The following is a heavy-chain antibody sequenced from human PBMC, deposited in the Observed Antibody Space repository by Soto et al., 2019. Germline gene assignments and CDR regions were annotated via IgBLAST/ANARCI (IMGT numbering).Heavy chain of an antibody. CDR3: ARLGYGDYCLVDP. V-gene: IGHV1-18*01. Sequence: ASVKVSCKSSGYTFTSYGLSWVRQAPGQGLEWMGWISAYNGNTNYAQKLQGRVTMTTDTSTSTAYMELRSLRSDDTAVYSCARLGYGDYCLVDPWGQGTLVTVSS. CDR1: GYTFTSYG. CDR2: ISAYNGNT. D-gene: IGHD4-17*01. J-gene: IGHJ5*02.